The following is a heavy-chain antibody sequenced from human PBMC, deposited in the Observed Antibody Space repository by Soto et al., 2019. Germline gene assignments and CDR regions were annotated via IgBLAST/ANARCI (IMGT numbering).Heavy chain of an antibody. CDR3: AKDLSTVAYYYYGMDV. CDR1: GFTFSSYG. CDR2: ISYDGSNK. Sequence: GGSLRLSCAASGFTFSSYGMHWVRQAPGKGLEWVAVISYDGSNKYYADSVKGRFTISRDNSKNTLYLQMNSLRAEDTAVYCCAKDLSTVAYYYYGMDVWGQGTTVTVSS. V-gene: IGHV3-30*18. J-gene: IGHJ6*02. D-gene: IGHD5-12*01.